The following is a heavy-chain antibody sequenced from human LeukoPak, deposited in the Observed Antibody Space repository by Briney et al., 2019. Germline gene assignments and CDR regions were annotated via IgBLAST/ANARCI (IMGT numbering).Heavy chain of an antibody. CDR3: ARHPYSSSWFNY. Sequence: SETLSLACSVSGGSISSTSYYWGWIRQPPGKGLEWIVFYSGSTFYNPSLKSRVTISVDTSKNQFSLKLNSVTAADTAVYYCARHPYSSSWFNYCGPGTLVTVSS. CDR2: FYSGST. V-gene: IGHV4-39*01. CDR1: GGSISSTSYY. D-gene: IGHD6-13*01. J-gene: IGHJ4*02.